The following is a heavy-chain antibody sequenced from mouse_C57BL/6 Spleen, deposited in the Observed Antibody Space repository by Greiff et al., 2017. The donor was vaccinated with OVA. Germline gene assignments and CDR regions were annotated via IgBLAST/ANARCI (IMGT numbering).Heavy chain of an antibody. CDR3: VRPDYDYDWFDY. D-gene: IGHD2-4*01. Sequence: EVQGVESGGGLVQPKGSLKLSCAASGFSFNTYAMNWVRQAPGQGLEWVARIRSKSNNYATYYADSVKDRFTISRDDSESMLYLQMNNLKTEDTAMYYCVRPDYDYDWFDYWGQGTTLTVSS. CDR1: GFSFNTYA. V-gene: IGHV10-1*01. CDR2: IRSKSNNYAT. J-gene: IGHJ2*01.